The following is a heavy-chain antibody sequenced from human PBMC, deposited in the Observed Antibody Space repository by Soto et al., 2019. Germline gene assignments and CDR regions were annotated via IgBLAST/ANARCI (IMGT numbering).Heavy chain of an antibody. CDR3: ATAISSPFSNFDY. V-gene: IGHV3-7*01. J-gene: IGHJ4*02. D-gene: IGHD2-2*01. CDR1: GFTFSTYW. CDR2: IKEDGSEE. Sequence: VQLVQSGGDLVQPGGSLRLSCVASGFTFSTYWMTWVRQAPGMGLEWVAGIKEDGSEEVYVDSVKGRFSISRDNAKTALYPQLNSLRAEDTAVYYCATAISSPFSNFDYWGQGSLVTVSS.